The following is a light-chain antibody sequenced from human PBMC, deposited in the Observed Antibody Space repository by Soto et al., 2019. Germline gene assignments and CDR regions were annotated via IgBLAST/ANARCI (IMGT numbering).Light chain of an antibody. J-gene: IGKJ2*01. Sequence: DIQMTQSPSTLSASVGDRVTITCRASQNIVRWLAWYQQKPGKAPNLLIYHASTLESGVPSRFSGSGSGTEFTLTISSPQPDDIATYYCQQYTNYLYTFGQGTKLEI. CDR3: QQYTNYLYT. V-gene: IGKV1-5*01. CDR1: QNIVRW. CDR2: HAS.